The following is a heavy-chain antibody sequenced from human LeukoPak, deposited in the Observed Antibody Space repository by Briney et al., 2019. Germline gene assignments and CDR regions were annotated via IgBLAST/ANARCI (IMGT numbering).Heavy chain of an antibody. V-gene: IGHV1-2*02. Sequence: WASVKVSCKASGYTFTGYYMHWVRQAPGQGLEWMGWINPNSGGTNYAQKFQGRVTTTRDTSISTAYMELSRLRSDDTAVYYCASSVYYYDSSGYYYVEYYFDYWGQGTLVTVSS. D-gene: IGHD3-22*01. CDR3: ASSVYYYDSSGYYYVEYYFDY. J-gene: IGHJ4*02. CDR1: GYTFTGYY. CDR2: INPNSGGT.